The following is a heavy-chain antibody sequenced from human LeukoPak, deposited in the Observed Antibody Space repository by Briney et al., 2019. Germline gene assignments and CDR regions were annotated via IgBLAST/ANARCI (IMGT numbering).Heavy chain of an antibody. V-gene: IGHV4-59*01. Sequence: PSETLSLTCTVSGGSISSYYWSWIRQPPGKGLEWIGYIYYSGSTNYNPSLKSRVTISVGTSKNQFSLKLSSVTAADTAVYYCARGYGYTSDFDYWGQGTLVTVSS. D-gene: IGHD5-18*01. CDR2: IYYSGST. CDR1: GGSISSYY. J-gene: IGHJ4*02. CDR3: ARGYGYTSDFDY.